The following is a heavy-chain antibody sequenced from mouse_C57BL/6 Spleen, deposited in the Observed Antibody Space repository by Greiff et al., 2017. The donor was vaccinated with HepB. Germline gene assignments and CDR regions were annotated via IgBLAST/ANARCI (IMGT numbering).Heavy chain of an antibody. J-gene: IGHJ4*01. CDR2: ISSGGDYI. V-gene: IGHV5S21*01. Sequence: EVQLVESGEGLVKPGGSLKLSCAASGFTFSSYAMSWVRQTPEKRLEWVAYISSGGDYIYYADTVKGRFTISRDNASNTLYLQMSSLKSEDTAMYYGARGERFYAMDYWGQGTSVTVSS. CDR1: GFTFSSYA. CDR3: ARGERFYAMDY. D-gene: IGHD1-1*01.